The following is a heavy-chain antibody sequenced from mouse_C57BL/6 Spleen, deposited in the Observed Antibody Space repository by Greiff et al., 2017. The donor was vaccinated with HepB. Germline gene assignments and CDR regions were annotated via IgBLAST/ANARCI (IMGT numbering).Heavy chain of an antibody. J-gene: IGHJ4*01. CDR1: GYTFTDYY. V-gene: IGHV1-26*01. CDR3: ARRRGSNYRYYAMDY. CDR2: INPNNGGT. D-gene: IGHD2-5*01. Sequence: VQLQQSGPELVKPGASVKISCKASGYTFTDYYMNWVKQSHGKSLEWIGDINPNNGGTSYNQKFKGKATLTVDKSSSTAYMELSSLTSEDSAVYYCARRRGSNYRYYAMDYWGQGTSVTVSS.